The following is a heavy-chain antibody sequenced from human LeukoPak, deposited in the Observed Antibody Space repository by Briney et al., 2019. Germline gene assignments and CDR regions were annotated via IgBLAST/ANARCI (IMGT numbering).Heavy chain of an antibody. D-gene: IGHD2-15*01. CDR3: AGPCGTGAPGCSH. CDR2: TYYRSKWYN. Sequence: SQTLSLTCAISGDSVSSNSAVWNWIRQSPSRGLEWLGRTYYRSKWYNEYAVSVRGQITINPDTSKNHFSLQLNSVTPEDTAVYYCAGPCGTGAPGCSHWGQGTLVTVSS. V-gene: IGHV6-1*01. CDR1: GDSVSSNSAV. J-gene: IGHJ4*02.